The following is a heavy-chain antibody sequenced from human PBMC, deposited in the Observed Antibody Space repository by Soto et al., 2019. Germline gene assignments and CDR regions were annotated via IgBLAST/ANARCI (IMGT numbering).Heavy chain of an antibody. D-gene: IGHD1-26*01. CDR1: GYTLTELS. Sequence: QVQLVQSGAEVKKPGASVKVSCKVSGYTLTELSMHWVRQAPGKGLEWMVGFDPEDGETIYAQKFQGRVTMTEDTSTDTAYMELSSLRSEDTAVYYCATDRRIVGATTWGWGWFDPWGQGTLVTVSS. V-gene: IGHV1-24*01. CDR3: ATDRRIVGATTWGWGWFDP. J-gene: IGHJ5*02. CDR2: FDPEDGET.